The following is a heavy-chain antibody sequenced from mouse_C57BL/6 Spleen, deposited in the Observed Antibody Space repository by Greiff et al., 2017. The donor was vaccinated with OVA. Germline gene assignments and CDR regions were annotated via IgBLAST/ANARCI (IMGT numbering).Heavy chain of an antibody. D-gene: IGHD2-3*01. Sequence: EVQLQQSGTVLARPGASVKMSCKTSGYTFTSYWMHWVKQRPGQGLEWIGAIYPGNSDTSYNQKFKGKAKLTAVTSASTAYMELSSLTNEDSAVYYCTNDGYTPYAMDYWGQGTSVTVSS. CDR2: IYPGNSDT. CDR3: TNDGYTPYAMDY. J-gene: IGHJ4*01. CDR1: GYTFTSYW. V-gene: IGHV1-5*01.